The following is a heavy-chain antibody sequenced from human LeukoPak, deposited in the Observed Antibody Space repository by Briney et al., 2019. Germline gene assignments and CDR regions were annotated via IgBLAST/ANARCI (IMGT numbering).Heavy chain of an antibody. V-gene: IGHV4-59*01. CDR1: GGSISSYY. D-gene: IGHD6-19*01. CDR3: ARNVDDSGWYIHDALDI. Sequence: SETLSLTCTVSGGSISSYYWSWIRQPPGKGLEWIGYIYYSGSTNYNPSLKSRVTISVDTSKNQFSLKLSSVTAADTAVYYCARNVDDSGWYIHDALDIWGQGTMVTVSS. CDR2: IYYSGST. J-gene: IGHJ3*02.